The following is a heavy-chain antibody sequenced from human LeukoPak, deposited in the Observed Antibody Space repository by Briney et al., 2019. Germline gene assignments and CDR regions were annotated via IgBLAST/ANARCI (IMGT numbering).Heavy chain of an antibody. CDR2: ISYDGSNK. V-gene: IGHV3-30*18. Sequence: PARSLRLSCAASGFTFSSYGMHWVSQAPGKGLEWVAVISYDGSNKYYADSVKGRFTISRDNSKNTLYLQMNSLRAEDTAVYYCAKDSPSEHALGSYFDYWGQGTLVTVSP. D-gene: IGHD7-27*01. CDR3: AKDSPSEHALGSYFDY. J-gene: IGHJ4*02. CDR1: GFTFSSYG.